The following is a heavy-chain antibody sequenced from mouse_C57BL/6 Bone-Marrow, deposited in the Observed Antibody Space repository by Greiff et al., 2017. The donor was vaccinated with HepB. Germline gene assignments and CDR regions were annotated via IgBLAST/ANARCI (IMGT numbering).Heavy chain of an antibody. CDR1: GFNIKDYY. D-gene: IGHD1-1*01. J-gene: IGHJ3*01. V-gene: IGHV14-2*01. Sequence: VQLQQSGAELVKPGASVKLSCTASGFNIKDYYMHWVKQRTEQGLEWIGRIDPEDGETKYDPKFQGKATITADTSSNTAYLQLSSLTSEDTAVYYCAGGNYYTWFAYWGQGTLVTVSA. CDR2: IDPEDGET. CDR3: AGGNYYTWFAY.